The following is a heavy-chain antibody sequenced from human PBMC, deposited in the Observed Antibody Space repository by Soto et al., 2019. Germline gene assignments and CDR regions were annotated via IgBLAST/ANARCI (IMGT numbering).Heavy chain of an antibody. CDR2: ISSSGSTI. Sequence: QVQLVESGGGLVKPGGSLRLSCAASGFTFSDYYMSWIRQAPGKGLDWVSYISSSGSTIYYADSVKGRFTVSRDNAKNSLYLQMNSLRAEDTAMYYCARDRMYSSSWYSYWGQGTLVTVSS. D-gene: IGHD6-13*01. J-gene: IGHJ4*02. V-gene: IGHV3-11*01. CDR3: ARDRMYSSSWYSY. CDR1: GFTFSDYY.